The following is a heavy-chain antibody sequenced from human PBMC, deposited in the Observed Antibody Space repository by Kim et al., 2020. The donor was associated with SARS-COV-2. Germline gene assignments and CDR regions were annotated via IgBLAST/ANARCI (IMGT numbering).Heavy chain of an antibody. J-gene: IGHJ4*02. CDR1: GFTFSSYA. CDR3: AKDNSPYYYEDHFDY. D-gene: IGHD3-22*01. CDR2: ISGSGGST. Sequence: GGSLRLSCAASGFTFSSYAMSWVRQAPGKGLEWVSAISGSGGSTYYADSVKGRFTISRDNSKNTLYLQMNSLRAEDMAVYYCAKDNSPYYYEDHFDYWGQGTLVTVSS. V-gene: IGHV3-23*01.